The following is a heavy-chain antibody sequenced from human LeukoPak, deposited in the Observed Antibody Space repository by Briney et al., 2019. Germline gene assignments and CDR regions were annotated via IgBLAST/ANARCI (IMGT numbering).Heavy chain of an antibody. CDR3: ARDTTTRVRGVIPHYYYYGMDV. Sequence: GGSLRLSCAASGFTFSSYGMHWVRQAPGKGLEWVAVIWYDGSNKYYADSVKGRFTISRDNSKNTLYLQMNSLRAEDTAVYYCARDTTTRVRGVIPHYYYYGMDVWGQGTTVTVSS. D-gene: IGHD3-10*01. V-gene: IGHV3-33*01. J-gene: IGHJ6*02. CDR2: IWYDGSNK. CDR1: GFTFSSYG.